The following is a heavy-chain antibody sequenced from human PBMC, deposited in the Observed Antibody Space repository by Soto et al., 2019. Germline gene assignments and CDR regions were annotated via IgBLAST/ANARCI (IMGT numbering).Heavy chain of an antibody. CDR1: GFTFSNYA. CDR3: AKAYFVWSSEQPYYFGF. D-gene: IGHD3-16*01. Sequence: EVQLLDSGGGLVQPGGSLRLSCAASGFTFSNYAMTWVRQGPGKGLEWVSGISGSGGRSSYADSVKGRFTISRDNSKRTVYLQMNSLRAEDTAVYYCAKAYFVWSSEQPYYFGFLGPGTLVTVSP. J-gene: IGHJ4*02. CDR2: ISGSGGRS. V-gene: IGHV3-23*01.